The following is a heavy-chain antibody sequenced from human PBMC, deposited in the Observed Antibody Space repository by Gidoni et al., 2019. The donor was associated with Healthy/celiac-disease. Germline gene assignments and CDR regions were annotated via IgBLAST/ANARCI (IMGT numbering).Heavy chain of an antibody. CDR2: ISWNSGSI. J-gene: IGHJ6*02. CDR1: GFTFDDYA. CDR3: AMSRELSYYGMDV. Sequence: EVQLVESGGGLVQPGRSLRLSCAASGFTFDDYAMHWVRQAPGKGLEWVSGISWNSGSIGYADSVKGRFTISRDNDKNSLYLQMNSLRAEDTALYYCAMSRELSYYGMDVWGQGTTVTVSS. D-gene: IGHD1-7*01. V-gene: IGHV3-9*01.